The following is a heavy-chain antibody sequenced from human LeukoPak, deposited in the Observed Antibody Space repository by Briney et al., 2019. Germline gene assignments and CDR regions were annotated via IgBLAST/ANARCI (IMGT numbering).Heavy chain of an antibody. CDR3: ARADLSIAAAGTWAEYFRH. Sequence: ASVKVSCKASGYTFTSYYMHWVRQAPGQGLEWMGIISPSGGSTSYAQKFQGRVTMTRDTSTSTVYMELSSLRSEDTAVYYCARADLSIAAAGTWAEYFRHWGQGTLVTVSS. J-gene: IGHJ1*01. V-gene: IGHV1-46*01. CDR2: ISPSGGST. CDR1: GYTFTSYY. D-gene: IGHD6-13*01.